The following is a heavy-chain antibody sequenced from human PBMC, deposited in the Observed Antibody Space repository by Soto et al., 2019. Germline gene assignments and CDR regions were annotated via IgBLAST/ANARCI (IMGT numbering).Heavy chain of an antibody. J-gene: IGHJ4*02. V-gene: IGHV3-15*01. CDR2: IKSNSDGGTT. Sequence: PGGSLRLSCAASGFNFTNAWMSWVRQAPGKGLERVGRIKSNSDGGTTDNAAPVKGRFTISRDDSENTVYLQMNSLKTEDTAVYYCTNTRAFWGRGTLVTVSS. CDR1: GFNFTNAW. CDR3: TNTRAF.